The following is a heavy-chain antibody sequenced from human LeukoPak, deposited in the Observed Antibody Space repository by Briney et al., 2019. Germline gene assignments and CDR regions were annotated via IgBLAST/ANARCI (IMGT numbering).Heavy chain of an antibody. Sequence: PGGSLRLSCAASGFTVSSNYMSWVRQAPGKGLEWVSVIYSGGSTYYADSVKGRFTISRDNSKSTLYLQMNSLRAEDTAVYYCARRDSYDFWSGYLNRWGQGTLVTVSS. D-gene: IGHD3-3*01. V-gene: IGHV3-53*01. CDR3: ARRDSYDFWSGYLNR. CDR1: GFTVSSNY. J-gene: IGHJ4*02. CDR2: IYSGGST.